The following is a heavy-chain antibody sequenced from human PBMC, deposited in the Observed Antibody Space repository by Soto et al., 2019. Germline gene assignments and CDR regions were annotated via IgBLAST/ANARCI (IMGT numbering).Heavy chain of an antibody. CDR3: ARVVYYDSSGHDAFDI. D-gene: IGHD3-22*01. V-gene: IGHV6-1*01. Sequence: SQTLSLTCAISGDSVSSNSAAWNWIRQSPSRGLEWLGRTYYRSKWYNDYAVSVKSRITINPDTSKNQFSLQLNSVTPEDTAVYYCARVVYYDSSGHDAFDIWGQGTMVTVS. CDR1: GDSVSSNSAA. CDR2: TYYRSKWYN. J-gene: IGHJ3*02.